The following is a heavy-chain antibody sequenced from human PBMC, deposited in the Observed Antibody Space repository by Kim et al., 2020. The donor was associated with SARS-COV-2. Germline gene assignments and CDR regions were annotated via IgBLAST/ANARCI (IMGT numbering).Heavy chain of an antibody. CDR2: IKSKSDGGTI. CDR3: SSHPYSSNS. D-gene: IGHD6-13*01. Sequence: GGSLRLSCAAAGFTFSNAWMSWVRQAPGKGLEWVGRIKSKSDGGTIDYAAPVKGRFTISRDDSKDTLYLQMNSLKIDDTAVYYCSSHPYSSNSWGQGTLVTVSS. J-gene: IGHJ4*02. CDR1: GFTFSNAW. V-gene: IGHV3-15*01.